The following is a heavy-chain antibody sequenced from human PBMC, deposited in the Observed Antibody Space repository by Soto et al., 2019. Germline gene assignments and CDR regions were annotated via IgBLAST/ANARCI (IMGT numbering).Heavy chain of an antibody. D-gene: IGHD2-15*01. CDR2: ISYNGGNS. CDR1: GFTFSNYA. V-gene: IGHV3-30*04. Sequence: QVQLVESGGGVVQPGRSLRLSCAASGFTFSNYAMHWVRQAPGKGPECVAVISYNGGNSFYRDYLKGRFTISRDNSKNTVHLQIDSLRYEDAAVYYCARGDREDTAVVIGVRPGEYGVDVWGQGTTVTVSS. CDR3: ARGDREDTAVVIGVRPGEYGVDV. J-gene: IGHJ6*02.